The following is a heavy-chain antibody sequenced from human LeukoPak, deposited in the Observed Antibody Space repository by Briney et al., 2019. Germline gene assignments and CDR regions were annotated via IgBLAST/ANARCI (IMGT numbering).Heavy chain of an antibody. CDR3: ARDGVVVPAAISGVANWFDP. J-gene: IGHJ5*02. CDR1: GYTFTSYA. D-gene: IGHD2-2*02. Sequence: SVKVSCKASGYTFTSYAISWVRQAPGQGLEWMGGIIPIFGTANYAQKFQGRVTITADESTSTAYMELSSLRSEDTAVYYCARDGVVVPAAISGVANWFDPWGQGTLVTVSS. CDR2: IIPIFGTA. V-gene: IGHV1-69*13.